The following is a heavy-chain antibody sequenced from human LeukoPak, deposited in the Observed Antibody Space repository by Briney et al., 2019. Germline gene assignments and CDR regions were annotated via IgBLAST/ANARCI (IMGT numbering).Heavy chain of an antibody. V-gene: IGHV3-21*01. CDR3: ARDDNDYGDY. J-gene: IGHJ4*02. CDR2: ISSSSSYI. D-gene: IGHD2-8*01. CDR1: GFTFNTYN. Sequence: GGSLRLSCAGSGFTFNTYNMNWVRQAPGKGLEWVSSISSSSSYIYYADSVKGRFTISRDNAKNSLYLQMNSLRAEDTAVYYCARDDNDYGDYWGQGTLVTVSS.